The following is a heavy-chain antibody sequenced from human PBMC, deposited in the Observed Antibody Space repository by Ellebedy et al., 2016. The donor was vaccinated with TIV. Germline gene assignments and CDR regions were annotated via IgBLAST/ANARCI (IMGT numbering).Heavy chain of an antibody. V-gene: IGHV3-30-3*01. J-gene: IGHJ4*02. CDR3: ARDLDKSSGWYGGAAY. CDR2: ISHDGSSQ. Sequence: GESLKISCVASGFTFDSYAMHWVRQAPGKGLEWVAVISHDGSSQYYADSAKGRFTVSRDNSMPTVYLEMNSLRAEDTAVYYCARDLDKSSGWYGGAAYWGQGTLVTVSS. CDR1: GFTFDSYA. D-gene: IGHD6-19*01.